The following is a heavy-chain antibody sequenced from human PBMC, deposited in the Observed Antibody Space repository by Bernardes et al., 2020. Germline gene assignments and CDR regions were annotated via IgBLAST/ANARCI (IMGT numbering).Heavy chain of an antibody. CDR3: ARVGVVTAIPY. D-gene: IGHD2-21*02. V-gene: IGHV4-34*01. CDR1: GGSFSGYY. CDR2: INHSGST. J-gene: IGHJ4*02. Sequence: SETLSLTRAVYGGSFSGYYWSWIRQPPGKGLEWIGEINHSGSTNYNPSLKSRVTISVDTSKNQFSLKLSSVTAADTAVYYCARVGVVTAIPYWGQGTLVTVSS.